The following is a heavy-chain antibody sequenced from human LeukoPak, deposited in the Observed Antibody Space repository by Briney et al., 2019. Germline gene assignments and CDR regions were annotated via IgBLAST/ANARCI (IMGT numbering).Heavy chain of an antibody. V-gene: IGHV4-38-2*01. D-gene: IGHD5-18*01. CDR2: IYHSGST. Sequence: SETLSLTCAVSGDSISSGYYWGWIRQPPGKGLEWIGSIYHSGSTYYNPSLKSRVTISVDTSKNQFSLKLSSVTAADTAVYYCARHEDTAMVLSDYWGQGTLVTVSS. CDR3: ARHEDTAMVLSDY. CDR1: GDSISSGYY. J-gene: IGHJ4*02.